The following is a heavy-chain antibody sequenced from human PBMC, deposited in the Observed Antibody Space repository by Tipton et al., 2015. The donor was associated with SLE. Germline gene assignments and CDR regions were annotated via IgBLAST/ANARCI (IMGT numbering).Heavy chain of an antibody. D-gene: IGHD2-2*01. V-gene: IGHV4-39*07. J-gene: IGHJ1*01. CDR1: GGSITRSGNY. CDR2: IYSSGTT. Sequence: TLSLTCTVSGGSITRSGNYWGWIRQPPGKGLEWIGSIYSSGTTYYNPSPKSRVTISVDTSKNQFSLRLSSVTAADTAVYYCAVGYCSSTSCQREYFQHWGQGTLVTVSS. CDR3: AVGYCSSTSCQREYFQH.